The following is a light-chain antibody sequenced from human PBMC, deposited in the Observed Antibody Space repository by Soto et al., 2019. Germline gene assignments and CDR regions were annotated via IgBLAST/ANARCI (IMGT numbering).Light chain of an antibody. CDR3: QQYYSSPFT. Sequence: DIVMTQSPDSLAVSLGERATINCKSSQSVLYSSNNKNYLAWYQQKPGQPPKLLIYWASTRESGVPDRFSGSGSGTDFTLTISSLQAEDVAEYYCQQYYSSPFTFGPGTKVDIK. CDR1: QSVLYSSNNKNY. V-gene: IGKV4-1*01. CDR2: WAS. J-gene: IGKJ3*01.